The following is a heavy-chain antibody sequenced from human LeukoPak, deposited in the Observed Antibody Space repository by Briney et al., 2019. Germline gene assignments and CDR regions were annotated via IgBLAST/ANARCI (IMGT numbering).Heavy chain of an antibody. CDR3: ARDEALDY. J-gene: IGHJ4*02. CDR2: ISSGLSST. Sequence: GGSLRLSCAASGFTFDDYGMSWVRQAPGKGLEWVSSISSGLSSTYYADSVKGRFTISRDNSKNSLYLQMNSLSAEDTAVYYCARDEALDYWGQGTLVTVSS. V-gene: IGHV3-21*01. CDR1: GFTFDDYG.